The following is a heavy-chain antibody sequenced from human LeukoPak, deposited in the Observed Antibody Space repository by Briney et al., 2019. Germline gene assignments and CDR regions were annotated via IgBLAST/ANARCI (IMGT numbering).Heavy chain of an antibody. V-gene: IGHV3-53*01. Sequence: GGSLRLTCAASGFTVSSNYMSWVRQAPGKGLEWVSVIYSGGSTYYADSVKGRFTISRDNSKNTLYLQMNSLRAEDTAVYYCARDGYYDFGSDYWGQGTLVTVSS. CDR1: GFTVSSNY. D-gene: IGHD3-3*01. CDR3: ARDGYYDFGSDY. CDR2: IYSGGST. J-gene: IGHJ4*02.